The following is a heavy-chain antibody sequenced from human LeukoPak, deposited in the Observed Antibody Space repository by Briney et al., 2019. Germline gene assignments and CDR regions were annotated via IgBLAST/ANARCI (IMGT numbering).Heavy chain of an antibody. J-gene: IGHJ2*01. D-gene: IGHD4-17*01. CDR2: IGTAGDT. Sequence: GGSLRLSCAASGFTFSSYDMHWVRQPTGKGLEWVSGIGTAGDTYYLDSVKGRFTISRENAKNSLYLQMNSLRAGDTAVYYSARGGDLRAGWFDLWGRGNLVSVSS. CDR1: GFTFSSYD. CDR3: ARGGDLRAGWFDL. V-gene: IGHV3-13*01.